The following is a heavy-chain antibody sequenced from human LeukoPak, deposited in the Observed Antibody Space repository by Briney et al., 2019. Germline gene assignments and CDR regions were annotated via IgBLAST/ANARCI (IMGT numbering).Heavy chain of an antibody. CDR2: ISGSGGST. V-gene: IGHV3-23*01. J-gene: IGHJ3*02. D-gene: IGHD3-16*01. CDR3: AKDRQSRNNVWDPFDI. Sequence: PGGSLRLSCAASGFTFSSYGMHWVRQAPGKGLEWVSAISGSGGSTYYADSVKGRFTISRDNSKSTLYLQMNSLRAEDTAAYYCAKDRQSRNNVWDPFDIWGQGTMVTVSS. CDR1: GFTFSSYG.